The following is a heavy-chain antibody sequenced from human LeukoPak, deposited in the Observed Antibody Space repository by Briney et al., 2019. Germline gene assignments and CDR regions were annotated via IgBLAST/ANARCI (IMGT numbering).Heavy chain of an antibody. Sequence: PGGSLRLSCAASGFTFSSYSMNWVRQAPGKGLEWVANIKQDGSEKYYVDSVKGRFTISRDNAKNSLYLQMNSLRAEDTAVYYCAREASLAVAGTPNYWGQGILVTVSS. D-gene: IGHD6-19*01. J-gene: IGHJ4*02. CDR2: IKQDGSEK. V-gene: IGHV3-7*01. CDR3: AREASLAVAGTPNY. CDR1: GFTFSSYS.